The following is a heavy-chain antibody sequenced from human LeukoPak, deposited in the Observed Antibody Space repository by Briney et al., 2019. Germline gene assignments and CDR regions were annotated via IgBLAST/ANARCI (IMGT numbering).Heavy chain of an antibody. D-gene: IGHD4-17*01. J-gene: IGHJ4*02. V-gene: IGHV3-33*01. CDR3: AREPSTVTSLLDY. CDR2: IWYDGNNK. Sequence: PGGSLRLSCAAPGLTFNSYGIHWVRQAPGKGLEWVAVIWYDGNNKYYADSVKGRFTISRDSSKNTMYLQMNSLRAEDSAVYYCAREPSTVTSLLDYWGQGTLVTVSS. CDR1: GLTFNSYG.